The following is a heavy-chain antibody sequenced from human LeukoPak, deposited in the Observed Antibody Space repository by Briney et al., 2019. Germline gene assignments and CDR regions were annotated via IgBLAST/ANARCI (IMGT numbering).Heavy chain of an antibody. D-gene: IGHD3-9*01. J-gene: IGHJ5*02. CDR3: ARHTARLGAWDWFDP. CDR1: GYSISSGYY. V-gene: IGHV4-38-2*01. CDR2: IYHSGST. Sequence: PSETLSLTCAVSGYSISSGYYWGWIRQPPGKGLEWIGSIYHSGSTYYNPSLKRRVTISVDTSKNQFSLKLSSVTAADTAVYYCARHTARLGAWDWFDPWGQGTLVTVSS.